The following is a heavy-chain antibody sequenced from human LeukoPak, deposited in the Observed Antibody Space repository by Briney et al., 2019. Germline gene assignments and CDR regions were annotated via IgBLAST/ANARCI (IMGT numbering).Heavy chain of an antibody. CDR2: IIPIFGTA. V-gene: IGHV1-69*13. Sequence: SVKVSCKASGGTFSSYAISWVRQAPGQGLEWMGGIIPIFGTANYAQKFQGRATITADESTSTAYMELSSLRSEDTAVYYCARGEYDRYSSSWYSAFDIWGQGTMVTVSS. CDR1: GGTFSSYA. CDR3: ARGEYDRYSSSWYSAFDI. D-gene: IGHD6-13*01. J-gene: IGHJ3*02.